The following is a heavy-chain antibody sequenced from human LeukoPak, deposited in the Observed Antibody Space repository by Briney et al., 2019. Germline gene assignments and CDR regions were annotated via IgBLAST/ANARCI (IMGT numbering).Heavy chain of an antibody. CDR3: ARDFEADWNAFDI. J-gene: IGHJ3*02. Sequence: PGGSLRLSCAASGFTFSSYAMSWVRQAPGKGLEWVSAISGSGGSTYYADSVKGRFTISRDNSKNTLYLQMNSLRAEDTAVYYCARDFEADWNAFDIWGQGTMVTVSS. V-gene: IGHV3-23*01. CDR2: ISGSGGST. D-gene: IGHD3-9*01. CDR1: GFTFSSYA.